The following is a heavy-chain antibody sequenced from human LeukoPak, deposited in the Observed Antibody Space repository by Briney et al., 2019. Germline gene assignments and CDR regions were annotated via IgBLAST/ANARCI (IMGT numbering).Heavy chain of an antibody. Sequence: GGSLRLSCAASGFTFSSYAMSWVRQAPGKGLEWVSAISGSGGSTYHADSVKGRFTISRDNSKNTLYLQMNSLRAEDTAVYYCAKDYYDSSGYYEGAEYFQHWGQGTLVTVSS. CDR2: ISGSGGST. CDR3: AKDYYDSSGYYEGAEYFQH. V-gene: IGHV3-23*01. J-gene: IGHJ1*01. D-gene: IGHD3-22*01. CDR1: GFTFSSYA.